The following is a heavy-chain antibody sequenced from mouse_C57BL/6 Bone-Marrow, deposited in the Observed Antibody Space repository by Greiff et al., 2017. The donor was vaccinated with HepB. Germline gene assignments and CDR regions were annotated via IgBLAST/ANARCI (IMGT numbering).Heavy chain of an antibody. CDR2: IRNKATGYTT. CDR3: ARDPLWVTTVLYWYVDV. CDR1: GFTFTDYY. V-gene: IGHV7-3*01. D-gene: IGHD1-1*01. J-gene: IGHJ1*03. Sequence: EVKVVESGGGLVQPGGSLSLSCAASGFTFTDYYMSWVRQPPGKALEWLGFIRNKATGYTTEYSASVKGRFTISRDNSQSILYLQMNALRAEDSATYYCARDPLWVTTVLYWYVDVWGTGTTVTVSS.